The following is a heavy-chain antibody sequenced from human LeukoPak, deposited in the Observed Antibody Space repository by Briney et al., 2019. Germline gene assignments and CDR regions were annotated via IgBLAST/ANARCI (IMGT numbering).Heavy chain of an antibody. CDR1: GFTFSSYW. D-gene: IGHD1-20*01. V-gene: IGHV3-7*01. CDR2: INQVGNET. Sequence: LPGGSLRLSCAPSGFTFSSYWMTWVRQAPGRGLEWVANINQVGNETYYVDSVKGRFTISRDNAKNSLYLQMNSLRAEDTAVYYCARDAPITGTPDYWGQGTLVTVSS. J-gene: IGHJ4*02. CDR3: ARDAPITGTPDY.